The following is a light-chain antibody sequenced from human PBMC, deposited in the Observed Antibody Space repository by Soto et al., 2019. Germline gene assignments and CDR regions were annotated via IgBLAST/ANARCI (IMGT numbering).Light chain of an antibody. CDR3: AAWDDSLNSYVV. CDR2: SNN. Sequence: QSVLTQPPSASGTPGQRVTISCSGISSNIGSNTVNWYQQLPGTAPKLLIYSNNQRPSGVPDRFSGSKSGTSASLAISGLQSEDEADYYCAAWDDSLNSYVVFGGGTKLTVL. J-gene: IGLJ2*01. V-gene: IGLV1-44*01. CDR1: SSNIGSNT.